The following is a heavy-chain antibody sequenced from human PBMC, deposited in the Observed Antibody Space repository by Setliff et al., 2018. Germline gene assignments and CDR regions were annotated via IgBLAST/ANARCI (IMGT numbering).Heavy chain of an antibody. D-gene: IGHD3-22*01. Sequence: ASVKVSCKASGGSFSTYAISWARQAPGPGLEWMGVIIPIFGTTNNAQKFQGRVTITADESTSTAYMELSSLRSEDTAVYYCARANYYDSSGHSVYGMDVWGQGTTVTVSS. CDR3: ARANYYDSSGHSVYGMDV. V-gene: IGHV1-69*13. CDR1: GGSFSTYA. CDR2: IIPIFGTT. J-gene: IGHJ6*02.